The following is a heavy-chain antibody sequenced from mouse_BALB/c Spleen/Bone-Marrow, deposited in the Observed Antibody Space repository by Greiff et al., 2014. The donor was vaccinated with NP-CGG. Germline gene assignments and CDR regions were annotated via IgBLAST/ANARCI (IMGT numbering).Heavy chain of an antibody. CDR1: GFDFNRYW. V-gene: IGHV4-1*02. D-gene: IGHD2-3*01. CDR2: INPDSSTI. Sequence: EVQGVESGGGLVQPGGSLKLSCAASGFDFNRYWMTWVRQAPGKGLEWIGEINPDSSTINYTPSLKDKFINSRDNAKNTLYLQMSKVRSEDTGLYYCTRNGYYGWSAYWGQGTLVTVSA. J-gene: IGHJ3*01. CDR3: TRNGYYGWSAY.